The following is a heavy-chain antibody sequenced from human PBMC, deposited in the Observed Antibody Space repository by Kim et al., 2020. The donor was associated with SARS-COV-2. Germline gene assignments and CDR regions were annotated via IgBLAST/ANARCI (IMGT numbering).Heavy chain of an antibody. V-gene: IGHV4-31*03. CDR2: IYYSGST. D-gene: IGHD3-3*01. CDR3: ARVRSFFGVVRNFDY. Sequence: SETLSLTCTFSGGSISSGGYYWSWIRQHPGKGLEWIGYIYYSGSTYDNPSLKSRVTISVDTSKNQFSLKLSSVTAADTAVYYCARVRSFFGVVRNFDYWGQGTLVTVSS. CDR1: GGSISSGGYY. J-gene: IGHJ4*02.